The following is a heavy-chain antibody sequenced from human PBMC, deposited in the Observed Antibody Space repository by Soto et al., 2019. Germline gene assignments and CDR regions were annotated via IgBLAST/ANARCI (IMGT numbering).Heavy chain of an antibody. J-gene: IGHJ6*02. CDR2: IYYSGST. CDR1: GGSISSGGYY. CDR3: ARVLNLPNYDILPNTYYYYYCMDV. V-gene: IGHV4-31*03. Sequence: QVQLQESGPGLVKPSQTLSLTCTVSGGSISSGGYYWSWIRQHPGKGLEWIGYIYYSGSTYYNPALKSRVTISVDTPKNQFSLKLSSVTASDTAVYYCARVLNLPNYDILPNTYYYYYCMDVWGQGTTVTVSS. D-gene: IGHD3-9*01.